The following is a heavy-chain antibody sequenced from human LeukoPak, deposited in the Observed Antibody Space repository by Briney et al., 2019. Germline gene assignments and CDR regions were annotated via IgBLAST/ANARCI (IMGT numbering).Heavy chain of an antibody. CDR3: ARGYGSGSSYYFDY. CDR2: ITWNSGSI. V-gene: IGHV3-9*03. CDR1: GFTFDEYA. D-gene: IGHD3-10*01. Sequence: GGSLRLSCAASGFTFDEYAMHWVRQAPGKGLEWVSGITWNSGSIVYADSVKGRFTISRDNAKTALYLQMNSLRAEDMALYYCARGYGSGSSYYFDYWGQGALVTVSS. J-gene: IGHJ4*02.